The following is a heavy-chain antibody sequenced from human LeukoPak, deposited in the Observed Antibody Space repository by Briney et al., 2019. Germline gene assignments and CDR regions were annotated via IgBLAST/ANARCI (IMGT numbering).Heavy chain of an antibody. D-gene: IGHD5-24*01. CDR2: INTNTGNP. Sequence: ASVKVSCKASGYTFTSYAMNWVRQAPGQGLEWMGWINTNTGNPTYAQGFTGRFVFSLDTSVSTAYLQISSLKAEDTAVHYCARETHGYNHGAFDIWGQGTMVTVSS. CDR3: ARETHGYNHGAFDI. CDR1: GYTFTSYA. V-gene: IGHV7-4-1*02. J-gene: IGHJ3*02.